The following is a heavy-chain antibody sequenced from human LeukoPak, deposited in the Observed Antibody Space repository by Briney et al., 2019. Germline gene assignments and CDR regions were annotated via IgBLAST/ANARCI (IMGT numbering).Heavy chain of an antibody. CDR1: GFTFSGSA. Sequence: GGSLRLSCVVSGFTFSGSAMHWVRQASGKGLEWVGRIRSKANSYATAYAASVKGRFTISRDDSKSTAYLQMNSLKTEDTAVYYCTSPGGDYAGGFDPWGQGTLVTVSS. CDR3: TSPGGDYAGGFDP. V-gene: IGHV3-73*01. J-gene: IGHJ5*02. CDR2: IRSKANSYAT. D-gene: IGHD4-23*01.